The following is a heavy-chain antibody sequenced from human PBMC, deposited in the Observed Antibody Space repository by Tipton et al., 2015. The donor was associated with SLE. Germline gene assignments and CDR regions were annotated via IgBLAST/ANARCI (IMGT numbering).Heavy chain of an antibody. CDR1: GYSISSGHY. V-gene: IGHV4-38-2*02. CDR2: VSYSGST. Sequence: LRLSCTVSGYSISSGHYWGWIRQSPGKGLEWIATVSYSGSTFSNPSLRGRVATSSDTSGNQFSLTLRSVTAADTAVYYCAVLRKGISFLLWGQGSLVTVSS. J-gene: IGHJ4*02. CDR3: AVLRKGISFLL.